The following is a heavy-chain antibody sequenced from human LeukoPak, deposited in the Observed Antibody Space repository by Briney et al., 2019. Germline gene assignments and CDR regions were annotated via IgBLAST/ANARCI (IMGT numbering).Heavy chain of an antibody. Sequence: GGSLRLSCAASGFTFSSYAMSWVRQAPGKGLEWVSAISGSGGSTYYADSVKGRFTISRDNAKNSLYLQMNSLRAEDTAVYYCAREAFSGWYPSFDYWGQGTLVTVSS. CDR1: GFTFSSYA. D-gene: IGHD6-19*01. J-gene: IGHJ4*02. V-gene: IGHV3-23*01. CDR3: AREAFSGWYPSFDY. CDR2: ISGSGGST.